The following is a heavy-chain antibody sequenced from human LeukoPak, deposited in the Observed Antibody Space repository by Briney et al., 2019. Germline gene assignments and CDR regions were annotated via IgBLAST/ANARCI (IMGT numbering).Heavy chain of an antibody. CDR3: AKSNGYGLIDI. J-gene: IGHJ3*02. CDR2: IYHTGST. CDR1: GGPFTTYY. V-gene: IGHV4-34*01. Sequence: PSETLSLTCAVYGGPFTTYYWSWIRQPPGKGLEWIGDIYHTGSTTYNPSLKSRGTISVDPSKNQFSLKLTSVTAADTAVYYCAKSNGYGLIDIWGQGTMVTVSS. D-gene: IGHD3-10*01.